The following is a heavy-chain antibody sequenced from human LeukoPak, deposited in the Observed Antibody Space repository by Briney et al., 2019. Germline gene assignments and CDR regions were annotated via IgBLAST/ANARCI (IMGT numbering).Heavy chain of an antibody. J-gene: IGHJ4*02. D-gene: IGHD4-17*01. CDR3: ARSSYGDSPHFDY. CDR1: GYTFSTYW. V-gene: IGHV5-51*01. Sequence: GESLKISCKASGYTFSTYWIGWVRQMPGKGLEWMGLIYPGNSETRYSPSFQGQVTISADKSINTAYLQWSSLKASDTAMYYCARSSYGDSPHFDYWGQGTLVTVSS. CDR2: IYPGNSET.